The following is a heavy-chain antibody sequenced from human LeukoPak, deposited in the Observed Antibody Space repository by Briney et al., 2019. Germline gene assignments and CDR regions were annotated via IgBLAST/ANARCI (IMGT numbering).Heavy chain of an antibody. J-gene: IGHJ4*02. D-gene: IGHD6-19*01. CDR3: AKGVYSSGWYTSSPKEYYFDY. CDR1: GFTVSSNY. CDR2: IYSGGST. Sequence: GGSLRLSCAASGFTVSSNYMSWVRQAPGKGLEWVSVIYSGGSTYYADSVKGRFTISRDNSKNTLYLQMNSLRAEDTAVYYCAKGVYSSGWYTSSPKEYYFDYWGQGTLVTVSS. V-gene: IGHV3-66*01.